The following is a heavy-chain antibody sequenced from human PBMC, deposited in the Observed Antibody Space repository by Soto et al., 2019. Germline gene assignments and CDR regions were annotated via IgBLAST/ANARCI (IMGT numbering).Heavy chain of an antibody. J-gene: IGHJ6*02. Sequence: QVQLVQSGAEVKKPGSSVKVSCKASGGTFSSYAISWVRQAPGQGHEWMGGIIPIFGTANYAQKFQGRVTITADESTSTAYMELSSLRSEDTAVYYCAREATGIAPFPDYYYYDGMDVWGQGTTVTVSS. CDR3: AREATGIAPFPDYYYYDGMDV. CDR2: IIPIFGTA. CDR1: GGTFSSYA. V-gene: IGHV1-69*01. D-gene: IGHD6-13*01.